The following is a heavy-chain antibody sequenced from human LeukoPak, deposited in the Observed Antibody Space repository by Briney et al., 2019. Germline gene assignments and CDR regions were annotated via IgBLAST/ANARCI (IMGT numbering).Heavy chain of an antibody. CDR3: ARAVKDIVLMVYAEPPKYYFDY. CDR2: ISWTPGTI. D-gene: IGHD2-8*01. V-gene: IGHV3-9*01. J-gene: IGHJ4*02. Sequence: GRSLRLSCAASGFTFDDFAMHWVRQVPGKGLEWVAGISWTPGTINYADSVKGRFTISRDNAKNSLYLQMNSLRAEDTAVYYCARAVKDIVLMVYAEPPKYYFDYWGQGTLVTVSS. CDR1: GFTFDDFA.